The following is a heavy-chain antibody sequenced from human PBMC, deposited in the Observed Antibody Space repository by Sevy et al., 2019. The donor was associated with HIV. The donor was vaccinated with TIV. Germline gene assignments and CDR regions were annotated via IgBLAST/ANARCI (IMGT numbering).Heavy chain of an antibody. Sequence: ASMKVSCKASGYTFTSYDINWVRQATGQGLEWMGWMNPNSGNTGYAQKFQGRVTITGNTSISTAYMELSSLRSEDTAVYYCARGSTWGLLWFGESGYGMDVWGQGTTVTVSS. CDR2: MNPNSGNT. D-gene: IGHD3-10*01. V-gene: IGHV1-8*03. CDR3: ARGSTWGLLWFGESGYGMDV. J-gene: IGHJ6*02. CDR1: GYTFTSYD.